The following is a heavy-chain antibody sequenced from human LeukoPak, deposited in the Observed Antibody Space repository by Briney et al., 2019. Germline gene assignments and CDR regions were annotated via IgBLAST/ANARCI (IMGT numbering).Heavy chain of an antibody. V-gene: IGHV3-21*01. D-gene: IGHD5-12*01. CDR3: ARDPSGTHSGYDWGFDY. J-gene: IGHJ4*02. CDR2: MSGSATYI. CDR1: GFTFRSYD. Sequence: GGSLRLSCAASGFTFRSYDMHWVRQAPGKGLEWFSTMSGSATYIYYADSVKGRFTISRDNAKNSVYLQMNRLRAEDTAVYYCARDPSGTHSGYDWGFDYWGQGILVIVSS.